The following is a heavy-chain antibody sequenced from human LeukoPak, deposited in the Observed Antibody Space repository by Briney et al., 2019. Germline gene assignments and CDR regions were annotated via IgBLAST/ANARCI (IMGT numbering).Heavy chain of an antibody. J-gene: IGHJ4*02. D-gene: IGHD5-18*01. CDR3: ARRSYGTGYFDY. CDR2: IYYSGST. V-gene: IGHV4-30-4*08. Sequence: PSQTLSLTCTVSGGSISSGDYYWSWIRQPPGKGLEWIGYIYYSGSTYYNPSLKSRVTISVDTSKNQFSLKLSSVTAADTAVYYCARRSYGTGYFDYWGQGTLVTVSS. CDR1: GGSISSGDYY.